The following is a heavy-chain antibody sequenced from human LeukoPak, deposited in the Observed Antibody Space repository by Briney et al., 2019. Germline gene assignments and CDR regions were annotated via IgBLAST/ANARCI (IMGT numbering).Heavy chain of an antibody. CDR3: ARYTVTTQKDAFDI. V-gene: IGHV4-31*03. D-gene: IGHD4-17*01. CDR2: IYYGGST. CDR1: GGSISSGGYY. J-gene: IGHJ3*02. Sequence: ASQTLSLTCTVSGGSISSGGYYWSWIRQHPGKGLEWIGYIYYGGSTYYNPSLKSRVTISVDTSKNQFSLKLSSVTAADTAVYYCARYTVTTQKDAFDIWGQGTMVTVSS.